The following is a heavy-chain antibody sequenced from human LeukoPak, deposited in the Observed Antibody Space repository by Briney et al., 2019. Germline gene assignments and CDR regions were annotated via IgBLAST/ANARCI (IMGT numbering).Heavy chain of an antibody. J-gene: IGHJ4*02. Sequence: GGSLRLSCAASGFTFSSYSMNWVRQAPGKGLEWVSSISSSSSYIYYADSVKGRFTISRDNAKNSLYLQMNSLRAEDTAVYYCARVEVRSRSPFFDYWGQGTLVTVSS. CDR2: ISSSSSYI. CDR3: ARVEVRSRSPFFDY. V-gene: IGHV3-21*01. D-gene: IGHD3-10*01. CDR1: GFTFSSYS.